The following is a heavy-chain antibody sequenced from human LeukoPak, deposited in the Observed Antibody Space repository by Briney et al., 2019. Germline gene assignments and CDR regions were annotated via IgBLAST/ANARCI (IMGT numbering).Heavy chain of an antibody. CDR2: IKSKTDGGTT. D-gene: IGHD6-13*01. CDR3: TRQQLVFDY. J-gene: IGHJ4*02. CDR1: GLFFSTNW. Sequence: GGSLRLSCAASGLFFSTNWMSWVRQAPGKGLEWVGRIKSKTDGGTTEYAAPVKGRFTISRDDSKNTLYLQMNSLKTEDTAVYYCTRQQLVFDYWGQGTLVTVSS. V-gene: IGHV3-15*01.